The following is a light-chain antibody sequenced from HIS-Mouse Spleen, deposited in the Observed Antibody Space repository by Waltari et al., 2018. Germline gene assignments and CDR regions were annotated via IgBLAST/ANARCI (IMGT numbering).Light chain of an antibody. CDR1: ALPKKY. CDR2: EDS. CDR3: YSTDSSGNHRV. J-gene: IGLJ2*01. V-gene: IGLV3-10*01. Sequence: SYELTQPPSVSVSPGQTARITCSGDALPKKYAYWYQQKSGQAPGLVIYEDSKRPSGSPERCSGSSSGTMATLTISGAKVEDEADYYCYSTDSSGNHRVFGGGTKLTVL.